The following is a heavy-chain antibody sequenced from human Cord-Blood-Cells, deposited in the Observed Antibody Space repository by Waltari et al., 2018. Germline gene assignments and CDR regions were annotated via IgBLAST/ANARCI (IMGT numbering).Heavy chain of an antibody. J-gene: IGHJ4*02. CDR2: IYPGYSET. D-gene: IGHD3-3*01. CDR3: ARRLFWSGYYYFDY. V-gene: IGHV5-51*03. Sequence: EVQLVQSGAEGKKPGESLKISCKGSGYSFTIYWIGWVPQKPGKGLEWMGIIYPGYSETRYGPSFQGQVTISADKSISTAYLQWSSLKASDTAMYYCARRLFWSGYYYFDYWGQGTLVTVSS. CDR1: GYSFTIYW.